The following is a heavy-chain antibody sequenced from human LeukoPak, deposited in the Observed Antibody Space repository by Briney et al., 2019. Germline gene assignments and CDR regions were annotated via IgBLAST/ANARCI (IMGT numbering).Heavy chain of an antibody. CDR3: AKDRSSTTSCSNY. CDR1: GFTFSNYA. D-gene: IGHD2-2*01. CDR2: ISGGADST. V-gene: IGHV3-23*01. Sequence: PGGSLRLSCAASGFTFSNYAMSWVRQAPGKGLEWVSAISGGADSTYYADSVKGRFTVSRDNSKNTLYLQINSLRAEDTAVYYCAKDRSSTTSCSNYWGQGTLVTVSS. J-gene: IGHJ4*02.